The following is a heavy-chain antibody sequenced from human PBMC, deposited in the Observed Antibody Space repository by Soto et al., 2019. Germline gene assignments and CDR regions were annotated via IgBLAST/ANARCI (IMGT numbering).Heavy chain of an antibody. CDR3: ARGGGMTTVTQDFDY. J-gene: IGHJ4*02. D-gene: IGHD4-17*01. V-gene: IGHV3-48*03. Sequence: GGSLRLSCAASGFTFSSYEMNWVRQAPGKGLEWVSYISSSGSTIYYADSVKGRFTISRDNAKNSLYLQMNSLRAEDTAVYYCARGGGMTTVTQDFDYWGQGTLVTVSS. CDR1: GFTFSSYE. CDR2: ISSSGSTI.